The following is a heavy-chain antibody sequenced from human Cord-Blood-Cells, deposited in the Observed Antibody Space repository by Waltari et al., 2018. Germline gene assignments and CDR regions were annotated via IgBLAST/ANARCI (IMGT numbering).Heavy chain of an antibody. D-gene: IGHD1-26*01. J-gene: IGHJ4*02. Sequence: EVQLVESGGGLVQPGRSLRLSCTASGFTFGDYAMSWVRQAPGKGLEWVGFIRSKAYGGTTEYAASVKGRFTISRDDSKSIAYLQMNSLKTEDTAVYYCARRAFREFDYWGQGTLVTVSS. CDR3: ARRAFREFDY. CDR1: GFTFGDYA. V-gene: IGHV3-49*04. CDR2: IRSKAYGGTT.